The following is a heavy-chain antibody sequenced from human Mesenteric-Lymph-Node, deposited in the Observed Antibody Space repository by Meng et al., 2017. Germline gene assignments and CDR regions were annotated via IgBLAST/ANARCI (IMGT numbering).Heavy chain of an antibody. Sequence: ESLKISCGASGFSFNIYAMNWVRQAPGKGLEWVSGISASGGGTYYLDSVKGRFTISRDNSKNTLSLQMDSLRVEDTALYYCAKSAPGYWYFDLWGRGTLVSVSS. D-gene: IGHD2-15*01. CDR2: ISASGGGT. V-gene: IGHV3-23*01. CDR1: GFSFNIYA. J-gene: IGHJ2*01. CDR3: AKSAPGYWYFDL.